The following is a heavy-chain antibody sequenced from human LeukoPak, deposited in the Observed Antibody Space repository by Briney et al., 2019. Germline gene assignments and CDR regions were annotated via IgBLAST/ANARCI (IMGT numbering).Heavy chain of an antibody. CDR3: ARDPDGYKFFDY. D-gene: IGHD5-24*01. CDR1: GGSISSGGYY. V-gene: IGHV4-61*08. J-gene: IGHJ4*02. Sequence: PSQTLSLTCTVSGGSISSGGYYWSWIRQPPGKGLEWLGYILDSGTTAYNPSLKRRVTMSIDTSKNQFSLNLTSVTAADTAVYFCARDPDGYKFFDYWGRGRPVTVSS. CDR2: ILDSGTT.